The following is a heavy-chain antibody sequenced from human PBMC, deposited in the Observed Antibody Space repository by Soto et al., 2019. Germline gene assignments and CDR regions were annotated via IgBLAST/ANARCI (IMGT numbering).Heavy chain of an antibody. CDR1: GFTFSSYA. CDR2: ISYDGSNK. V-gene: IGHV3-30-3*01. J-gene: IGHJ4*02. Sequence: PGGSLRLSCAASGFTFSSYAMHWVRQTPGKGLEWVAVISYDGSNKYYADSVKGRFTISRDNSKNTLYLQMNSLRAEDTAVYYCARDPHGSSSWYTYWGQGTLVTVSS. CDR3: ARDPHGSSSWYTY. D-gene: IGHD6-13*01.